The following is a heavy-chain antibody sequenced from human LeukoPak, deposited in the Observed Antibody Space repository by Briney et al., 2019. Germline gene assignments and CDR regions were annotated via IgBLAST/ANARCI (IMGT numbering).Heavy chain of an antibody. CDR3: ARDSGSGSYSSLYYFDY. CDR2: INPNSGGT. D-gene: IGHD3-10*01. J-gene: IGHJ4*02. Sequence: ASVKVSCKASGYTFTRYYMHWVRQAPGQGLEWMGWINPNSGGTNYAQKFQGRVTMTRDTSISTAYMELSRLRSDDTAVYYCARDSGSGSYSSLYYFDYWGQGTLVTVSS. CDR1: GYTFTRYY. V-gene: IGHV1-2*02.